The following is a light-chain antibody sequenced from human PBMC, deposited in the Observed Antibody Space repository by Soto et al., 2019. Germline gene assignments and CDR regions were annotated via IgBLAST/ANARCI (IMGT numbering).Light chain of an antibody. J-gene: IGKJ1*01. V-gene: IGKV1-27*01. CDR3: QKYNSAPWS. CDR1: QGNSNY. Sequence: DIQMTQSPSSLSASVGDRVTITCRASQGNSNYLAWYQQKPGKVPKLLTYAASTLQSEVPSRFSGSGSGTDFTLTISSLQPEDVATYYCQKYNSAPWSFGQGTKVEIK. CDR2: AAS.